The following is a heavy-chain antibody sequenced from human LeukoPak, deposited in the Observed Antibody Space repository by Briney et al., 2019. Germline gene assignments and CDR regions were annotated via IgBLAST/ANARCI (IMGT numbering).Heavy chain of an antibody. CDR3: ARDNYGDYFLDY. Sequence: MPSETLSLTCAVYGGSFSGYSWTWIRQPPGKGLEWIGEIDRSGSTNYNPSLKSRLTISVDTSKNQFSLKLSSVTAADTAVYYCARDNYGDYFLDYWGQGTLVTVSS. CDR1: GGSFSGYS. V-gene: IGHV4-34*01. CDR2: IDRSGST. D-gene: IGHD4-17*01. J-gene: IGHJ4*02.